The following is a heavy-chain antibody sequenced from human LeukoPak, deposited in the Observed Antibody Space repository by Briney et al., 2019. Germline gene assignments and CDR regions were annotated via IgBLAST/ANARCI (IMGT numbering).Heavy chain of an antibody. V-gene: IGHV1-8*03. CDR1: GYTFTSYD. D-gene: IGHD6-13*01. J-gene: IGHJ4*02. CDR3: ARGISILSWPDY. CDR2: MNPNSGNT. Sequence: ASVKVSCKASGYTFTSYDINWVRQATGQGLEWMGWMNPNSGNTGYAQKFQGRVTIPRNTSISTAYMELSSLRSEDTAVYYCARGISILSWPDYWGQGTLVTVSS.